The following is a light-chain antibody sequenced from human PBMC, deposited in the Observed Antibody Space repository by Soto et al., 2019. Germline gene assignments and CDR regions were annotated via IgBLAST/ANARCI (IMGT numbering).Light chain of an antibody. V-gene: IGKV3-15*01. Sequence: EIVMTQSPATLSVSPGERATLSCRASQSVSSNLAWYQQQPGQAPRLLIYGASPRATGIPARFSGSGSGTEFTLTISSLQSEDFAGYYCQQYNNWPPSLYTFGQGTKLEIK. CDR2: GAS. CDR1: QSVSSN. J-gene: IGKJ2*01. CDR3: QQYNNWPPSLYT.